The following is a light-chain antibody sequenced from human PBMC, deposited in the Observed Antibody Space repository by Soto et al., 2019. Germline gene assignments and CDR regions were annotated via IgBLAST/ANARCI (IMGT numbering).Light chain of an antibody. CDR2: GAS. CDR3: QQYNNGPPWP. Sequence: EILMTQSPATLSVSPGERATLSCRASQTVSSNLAWYQQKPGQAPRLFIYGASTRATGIPARFSGSGSGTEFTLTISSLQSEVFAVYYCQQYNNGPPWPFGRGTKVDVK. CDR1: QTVSSN. V-gene: IGKV3-15*01. J-gene: IGKJ1*01.